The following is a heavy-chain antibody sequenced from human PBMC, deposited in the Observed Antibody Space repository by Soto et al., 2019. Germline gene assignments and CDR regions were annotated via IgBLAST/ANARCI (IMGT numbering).Heavy chain of an antibody. Sequence: SKTLSLTCVLEGSSISSLYYWGWIRQPPGKGLEWIGTIYHSGSTYYSPSLTSRVTISVDTSKKQFSLKLSSVTAADTAVYFCARVYYDSYGCFDYCGQRPLGTVS. J-gene: IGHJ4*02. CDR3: ARVYYDSYGCFDY. CDR2: IYHSGST. V-gene: IGHV4-38-2*01. CDR1: GSSISSLYY. D-gene: IGHD3-22*01.